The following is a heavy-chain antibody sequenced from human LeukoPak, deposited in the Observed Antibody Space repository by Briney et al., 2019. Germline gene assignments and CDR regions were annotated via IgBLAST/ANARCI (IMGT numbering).Heavy chain of an antibody. Sequence: RASVKVSCKASGYTFTSYAMHWVRQAPGQRLEWMGWINAGNGNTKYSQKFQGRVTITRDTSASTAYMELSSLRSEDTAVYYCARTSDHFDWLLPGAEYFQHWGQGTLVTVSS. V-gene: IGHV1-3*01. J-gene: IGHJ1*01. CDR3: ARTSDHFDWLLPGAEYFQH. D-gene: IGHD3-9*01. CDR1: GYTFTSYA. CDR2: INAGNGNT.